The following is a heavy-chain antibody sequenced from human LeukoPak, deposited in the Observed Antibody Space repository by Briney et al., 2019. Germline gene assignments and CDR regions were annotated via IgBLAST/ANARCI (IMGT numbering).Heavy chain of an antibody. Sequence: HPGGSLRLSCAASGFTFNDYAMHWVRQAPGKGLEWVADISYDGSNKYYADSVKGRFTISRGNSKNTLYLQMNSLRAEDTAVYYCARENFYDSSGYDAFDIWGQGTMVTVSS. J-gene: IGHJ3*02. V-gene: IGHV3-30*03. CDR1: GFTFNDYA. CDR3: ARENFYDSSGYDAFDI. CDR2: ISYDGSNK. D-gene: IGHD3-22*01.